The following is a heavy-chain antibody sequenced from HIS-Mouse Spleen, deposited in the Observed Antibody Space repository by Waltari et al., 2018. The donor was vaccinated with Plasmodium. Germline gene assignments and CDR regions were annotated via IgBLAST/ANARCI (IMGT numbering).Heavy chain of an antibody. J-gene: IGHJ4*02. V-gene: IGHV4-39*07. D-gene: IGHD1-7*01. CDR3: ARDRITGTSYFDY. CDR2: IYYSGST. CDR1: GGSIRRSSYY. Sequence: QLQLQESGPGLVKPSETLSLTCTVSGGSIRRSSYYWGWLRQPPGKGLEWIGSIYYSGSTYYNPSLQIRVTISVDTSKNQFSLKLSSVTAADTAVYYCARDRITGTSYFDYWGQGTLVTVSS.